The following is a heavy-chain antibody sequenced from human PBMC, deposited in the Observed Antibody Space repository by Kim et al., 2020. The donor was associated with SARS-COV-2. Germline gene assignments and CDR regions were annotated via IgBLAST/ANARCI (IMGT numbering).Heavy chain of an antibody. D-gene: IGHD2-15*01. CDR2: INHSGST. V-gene: IGHV4-34*01. J-gene: IGHJ5*02. CDR3: ARLDIVVVVAATPPRLQNWFDP. Sequence: SETLSLTCAVYGGSFSGYYWSWIRQPPGKGLEWIGEINHSGSTNYNPSLKSRVTISVDTSKNQFSLKLSSVTAADTAVYYCARLDIVVVVAATPPRLQNWFDPCGQGTLVTVSS. CDR1: GGSFSGYY.